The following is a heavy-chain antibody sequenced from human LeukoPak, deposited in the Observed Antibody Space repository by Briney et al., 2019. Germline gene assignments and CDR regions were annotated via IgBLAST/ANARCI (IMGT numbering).Heavy chain of an antibody. CDR3: ARDSGEILTGCFGY. CDR1: RFTVSNNY. D-gene: IGHD3-9*01. Sequence: SAVSLSLSCAVSRFTVSNNYMSWVRQAPGQGLQWVSIIYSDYSTYYADSVKGRFTISRDNSQNTLYLQMNSLRAEDTAVYYCARDSGEILTGCFGYWGQGTLVTVSS. CDR2: IYSDYST. V-gene: IGHV3-53*01. J-gene: IGHJ4*02.